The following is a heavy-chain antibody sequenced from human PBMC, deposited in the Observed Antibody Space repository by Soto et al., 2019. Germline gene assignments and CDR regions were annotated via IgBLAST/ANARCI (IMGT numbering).Heavy chain of an antibody. V-gene: IGHV1-3*01. D-gene: IGHD1-26*01. Sequence: VASVKVSCKASGYTFTSYAMHWVRQAPGQRLEWMGWINAGNGNTKYSQKFQGRVTITRDTSASTAYMELSSLRSEDTAVYYCARVGAISRYFDYWGQGTLVTVSS. J-gene: IGHJ4*02. CDR2: INAGNGNT. CDR1: GYTFTSYA. CDR3: ARVGAISRYFDY.